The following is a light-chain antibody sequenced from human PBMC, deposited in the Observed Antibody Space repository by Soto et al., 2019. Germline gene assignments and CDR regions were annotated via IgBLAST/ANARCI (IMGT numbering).Light chain of an antibody. CDR1: QSVSSY. Sequence: EIVLTQSPATLSLSPGERATLSCRASQSVSSYLAWYQQKPGQAPRLLIYDAFNRATGIPARFSGSGSGTDFTLTISSLQPEDSATYYCQQLSLYPLTFGGGTKVDIK. V-gene: IGKV3-11*01. CDR3: QQLSLYPLT. CDR2: DAF. J-gene: IGKJ4*01.